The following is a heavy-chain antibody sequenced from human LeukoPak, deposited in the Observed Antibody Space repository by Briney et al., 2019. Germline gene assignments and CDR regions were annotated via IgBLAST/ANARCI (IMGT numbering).Heavy chain of an antibody. CDR3: ARDWGGLRRPPGFPDV. D-gene: IGHD4-17*01. CDR2: IYSGGST. CDR1: GFTVSSNY. Sequence: GGSLRLSCAASGFTVSSNYMSWVRQAPGKGLEWVSVIYSGGSTYYADSVKGRFTISRDNSKNTLYLQMNSLRAEDAAVYYCARDWGGLRRPPGFPDVWGQGTTVTVSS. V-gene: IGHV3-66*01. J-gene: IGHJ6*02.